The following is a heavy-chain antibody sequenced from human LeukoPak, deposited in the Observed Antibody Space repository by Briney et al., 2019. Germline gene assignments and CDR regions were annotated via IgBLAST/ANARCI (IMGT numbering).Heavy chain of an antibody. V-gene: IGHV1-18*01. CDR1: GYTFTSYG. CDR3: ASFGAVAGTQRRQPSYAFDI. Sequence: GASVKVSCKASGYTFTSYGISWVRQAPGQGLEWMGWISAYNGNTNYAQKLQGRVTMTTDTSTSTAYMELRSLRSDDTAVYYCASFGAVAGTQRRQPSYAFDIWGQGTMATVSS. D-gene: IGHD6-19*01. CDR2: ISAYNGNT. J-gene: IGHJ3*02.